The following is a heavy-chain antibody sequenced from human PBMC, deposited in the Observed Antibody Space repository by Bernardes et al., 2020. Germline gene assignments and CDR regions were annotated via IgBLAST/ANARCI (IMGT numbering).Heavy chain of an antibody. J-gene: IGHJ4*02. CDR2: IYHSGST. V-gene: IGHV4-4*02. CDR3: ARITEDFPNYDILTGYPYYFDY. CDR1: GGSISSSNW. D-gene: IGHD3-9*01. Sequence: SETLSLTCAVSGGSISSSNWWSWVRQPPGKGLEWIGEIYHSGSTNYNPSLKSRVTISVDKSKNQFSLKLSSVTAADTAVYYCARITEDFPNYDILTGYPYYFDYWGQGTLVTVSS.